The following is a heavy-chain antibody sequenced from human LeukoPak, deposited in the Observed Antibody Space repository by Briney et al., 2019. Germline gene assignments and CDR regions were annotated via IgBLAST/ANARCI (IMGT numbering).Heavy chain of an antibody. CDR2: ISSSGSNI. J-gene: IGHJ5*02. CDR3: ARSGTTVVTLGWFDP. D-gene: IGHD4-23*01. CDR1: GFTFSSYE. Sequence: PGGSLRLSCAASGFTFSSYEMNWVRQAPGKGLEWVSYISSSGSNIYYADSVKGRFTISRDNAKNSLYLQMNSLRAEDTAVYYCARSGTTVVTLGWFDPWGQGTLVTVSS. V-gene: IGHV3-48*03.